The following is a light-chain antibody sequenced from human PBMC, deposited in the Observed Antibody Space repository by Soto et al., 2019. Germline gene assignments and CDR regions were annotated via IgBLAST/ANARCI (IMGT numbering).Light chain of an antibody. CDR3: QQYYSAPQT. CDR1: QSVLYRSSNKNY. Sequence: DIVMTQSPDSLAVPLGERATINCKSSQSVLYRSSNKNYLAWYQQKPGQPPKLLIYWASTRESGVPDRFSGSGSGTDFTLTISSLQAEDVAVYYCQQYYSAPQTFGQGTKLEIK. CDR2: WAS. J-gene: IGKJ2*01. V-gene: IGKV4-1*01.